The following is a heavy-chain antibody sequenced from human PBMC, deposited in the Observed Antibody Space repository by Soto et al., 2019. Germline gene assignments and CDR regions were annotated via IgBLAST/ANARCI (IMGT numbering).Heavy chain of an antibody. J-gene: IGHJ6*02. Sequence: GGSLRLSCAASGFRLSDHGMHWVRQAPGKGLEWVAISYSDGKNKYYADSVKGRFTISRDNSKNTLDLQMNSLRGEDTALYYCTKDVAYDFWSGYLGSGYYYGMDVWGQGTTVTVSS. V-gene: IGHV3-33*06. CDR2: SYSDGKNK. CDR1: GFRLSDHG. D-gene: IGHD3-3*01. CDR3: TKDVAYDFWSGYLGSGYYYGMDV.